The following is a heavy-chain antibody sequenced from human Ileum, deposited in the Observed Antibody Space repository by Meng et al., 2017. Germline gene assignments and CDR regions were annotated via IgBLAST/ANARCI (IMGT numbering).Heavy chain of an antibody. CDR1: GGSSSCCY. V-gene: IGHV4-34*01. J-gene: IGHJ4*02. CDR2: INRGGNT. Sequence: HVNLRHWVAGLLKSSEPLTLTCGVSGGSSSCCYWAWFRHSQGKGLEWIGEINRGGNTNYNSTLKSRITMSVDTSTNQFFLNLTSVSPADTAVYFCARACSSSWCFLDFWGQRGLVTVSS. CDR3: ARACSSSWCFLDF. D-gene: IGHD6-13*01.